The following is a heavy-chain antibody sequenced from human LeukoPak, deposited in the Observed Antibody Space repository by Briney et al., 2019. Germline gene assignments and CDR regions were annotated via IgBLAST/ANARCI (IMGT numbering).Heavy chain of an antibody. J-gene: IGHJ4*02. D-gene: IGHD4-17*01. CDR2: IYPGDSDT. CDR1: GYIFSSYW. Sequence: GESLKISCKGSGYIFSSYWIGWVRQMPGKGLEWMGIIYPGDSDTRYSPSFQGQVTISAGKSISTAYLQWSSLKASDTAMYYCARQRLTTVPYYFDYWGQGTLVTVSA. V-gene: IGHV5-51*01. CDR3: ARQRLTTVPYYFDY.